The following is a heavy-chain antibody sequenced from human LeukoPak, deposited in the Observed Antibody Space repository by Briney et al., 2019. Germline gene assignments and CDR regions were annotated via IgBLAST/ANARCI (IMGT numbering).Heavy chain of an antibody. Sequence: ASVKVSCKASGYTFISYGISWGRQAPGQGLEWMGWTSGDNVNTYYAQKFLGRVTMTTDTSTTTAYMELRGLRSDDTAVYYCARDWEWRARRDLFDPWGQGTRVTVSS. CDR1: GYTFISYG. V-gene: IGHV1-18*01. CDR2: TSGDNVNT. CDR3: ARDWEWRARRDLFDP. J-gene: IGHJ5*02. D-gene: IGHD3-3*01.